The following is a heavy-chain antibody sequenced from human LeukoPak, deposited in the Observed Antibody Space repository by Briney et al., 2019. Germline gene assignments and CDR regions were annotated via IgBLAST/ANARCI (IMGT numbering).Heavy chain of an antibody. CDR3: ARFGVYGSGSRFDY. D-gene: IGHD3-10*01. Sequence: SETLSLTCAVYGGSFSGYYWSWIRQPPGKGLEWIGEINHSGSTNYNPSLKSRVTISVDTSKNQFSLKLSSVTAADTAVYYCARFGVYGSGSRFDYWGQGTLVTVSS. CDR1: GGSFSGYY. CDR2: INHSGST. V-gene: IGHV4-34*01. J-gene: IGHJ4*02.